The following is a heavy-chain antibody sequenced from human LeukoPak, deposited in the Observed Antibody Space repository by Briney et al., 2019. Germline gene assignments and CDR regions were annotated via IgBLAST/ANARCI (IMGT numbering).Heavy chain of an antibody. J-gene: IGHJ4*02. V-gene: IGHV3-23*01. CDR3: AKARLTYYYDSSGYYFPFDY. CDR2: ISGSGGST. CDR1: GFTFSSYS. D-gene: IGHD3-22*01. Sequence: PGGSLRLSCAASGFTFSSYSMNWVRQAPGKGLEWVSAISGSGGSTYYADSVKGRFTISRDNSKNTLYLQMNSLRAEDTAVYYCAKARLTYYYDSSGYYFPFDYWGQGTLVTVSS.